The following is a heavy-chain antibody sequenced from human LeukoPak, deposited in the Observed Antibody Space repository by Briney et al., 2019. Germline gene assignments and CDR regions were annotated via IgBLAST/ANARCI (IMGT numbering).Heavy chain of an antibody. J-gene: IGHJ3*02. D-gene: IGHD6-19*01. CDR1: GFTFSSYG. CDR3: AKFPPVAEYAFDI. CDR2: IRYDGSNK. Sequence: GGSLRLSCAASGFTFSSYGMHWVRQAPGKGLEWVAFIRYDGSNKYYADSVKGRFTISRDNSKNTQYLQMNSLRAEDTAVYYCAKFPPVAEYAFDIWGQGTMVTVSS. V-gene: IGHV3-30*02.